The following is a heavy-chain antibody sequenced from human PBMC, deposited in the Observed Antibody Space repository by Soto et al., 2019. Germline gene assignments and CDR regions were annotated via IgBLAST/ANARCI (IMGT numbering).Heavy chain of an antibody. Sequence: QVQLVQSGAEVKKPGASVKVSCKASGYTFTSYDINWVRQATGQGLEWMGWMNPNSGNTGYAQKFQGRVTMTRNTXXSTAYMELSSLRSEDTAVYYCARVKQQLVPYYFDYWGQGTLVTVSS. J-gene: IGHJ4*02. D-gene: IGHD6-13*01. CDR2: MNPNSGNT. CDR3: ARVKQQLVPYYFDY. CDR1: GYTFTSYD. V-gene: IGHV1-8*01.